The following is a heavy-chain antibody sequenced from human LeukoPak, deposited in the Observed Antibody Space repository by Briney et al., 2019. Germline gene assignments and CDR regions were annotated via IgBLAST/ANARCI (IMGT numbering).Heavy chain of an antibody. Sequence: GGSLRLSCAASGFTFDDYAMHWFRKVRGKGLRWSPLFIWDGGSTYYADSVKGRFTISRDNSKNSLYLQMNSLRPEDTALYYCAKDFYGSGSYYGIGDYWGQGTLVTVSS. D-gene: IGHD3-10*01. V-gene: IGHV3-43D*03. CDR1: GFTFDDYA. CDR2: FIWDGGST. J-gene: IGHJ4*02. CDR3: AKDFYGSGSYYGIGDY.